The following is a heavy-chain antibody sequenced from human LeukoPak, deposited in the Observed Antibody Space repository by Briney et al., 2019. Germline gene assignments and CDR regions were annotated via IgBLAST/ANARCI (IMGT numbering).Heavy chain of an antibody. CDR3: WLWLDAFDI. D-gene: IGHD5-18*01. CDR2: INPNSGGT. V-gene: IGHV1-2*02. Sequence: ASVKVSFKASGYTFTGYYMHWVRQAPGQGLEWMGWINPNSGGTNYAQKFQGRVTMTRDTSISIAYMELSRLRSDDTAVYYCWLWLDAFDIWGQGTMVTVSS. J-gene: IGHJ3*02. CDR1: GYTFTGYY.